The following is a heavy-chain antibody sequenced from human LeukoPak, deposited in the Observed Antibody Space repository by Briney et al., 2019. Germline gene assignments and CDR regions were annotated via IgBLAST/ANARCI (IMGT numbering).Heavy chain of an antibody. CDR1: DGSITSYF. Sequence: PSGTLSLTCTVSDGSITSYFLTWVRQSAGKGLEFIGRLRPTDGYTNYNPSLRSRLSMSLDTSKKQLSLELTSVTAADTAVYYCARDGASNYGDYWYFDLWGRGTLVTVSS. CDR2: LRPTDGYT. J-gene: IGHJ2*01. V-gene: IGHV4-4*07. D-gene: IGHD4-17*01. CDR3: ARDGASNYGDYWYFDL.